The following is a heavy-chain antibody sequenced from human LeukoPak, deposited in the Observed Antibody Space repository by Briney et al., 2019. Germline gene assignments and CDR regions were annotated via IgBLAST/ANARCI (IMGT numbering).Heavy chain of an antibody. V-gene: IGHV3-23*01. CDR2: FSRSGPDT. J-gene: IGHJ4*02. Sequence: GGSLRLSCAASGFTFGSSAMSWVRQAPGKGPEWVSTFSRSGPDTYYADSVKGRFTIFRDNSKNTLYLQMNSLRAEDTAVYYCAKGSLGSCYYFDCWGQGTLVTVSS. D-gene: IGHD6-13*01. CDR1: GFTFGSSA. CDR3: AKGSLGSCYYFDC.